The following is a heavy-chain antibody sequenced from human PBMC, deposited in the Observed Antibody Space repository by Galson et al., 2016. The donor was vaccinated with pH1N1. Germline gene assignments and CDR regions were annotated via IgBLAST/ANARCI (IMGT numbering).Heavy chain of an antibody. CDR1: TYSFSGYY. D-gene: IGHD1-7*01. V-gene: IGHV1-2*04. CDR2: ISPDSGGT. CDR3: ATSSPLLIGTTGFFGLDV. Sequence: SVKVSCKASTYSFSGYYIHWVRQAPGQGLEWMGWISPDSGGTVYAQKFQDWVTMTWDTSISTTYMEVTRLTSDETAVYFCATSSPLLIGTTGFFGLDVLSQGTTVTVSS. J-gene: IGHJ6*02.